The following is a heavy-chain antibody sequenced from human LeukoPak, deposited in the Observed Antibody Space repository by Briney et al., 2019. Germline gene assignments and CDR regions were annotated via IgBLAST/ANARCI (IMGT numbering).Heavy chain of an antibody. D-gene: IGHD2-15*01. V-gene: IGHV1-8*01. CDR1: GYTFTSYD. CDR3: ARADLGYCSGGSCYWFDP. J-gene: IGHJ5*02. Sequence: GASVKVSCKASGYTFTSYDINWVRQATGQGPEWMGWMNPNSGNTGYAQKFQGRVTMTRNTSISTAYMELSSLRSEDTAVYYCARADLGYCSGGSCYWFDPWGQGALVTVSS. CDR2: MNPNSGNT.